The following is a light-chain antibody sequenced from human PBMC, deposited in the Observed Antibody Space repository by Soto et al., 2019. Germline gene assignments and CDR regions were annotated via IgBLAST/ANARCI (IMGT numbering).Light chain of an antibody. CDR3: QQSYSTPWT. CDR1: QSISSS. J-gene: IGKJ1*01. CDR2: AAS. V-gene: IGKV1-39*01. Sequence: DIQMTQSPSTLSASVGDSVTITCRASQSISSSLNWYQQKPGKAPKVLMFAASNLQSGVPSRFSGSGSGTDFTLTISSLQPEDFATYYCQQSYSTPWTFGQGTKVDI.